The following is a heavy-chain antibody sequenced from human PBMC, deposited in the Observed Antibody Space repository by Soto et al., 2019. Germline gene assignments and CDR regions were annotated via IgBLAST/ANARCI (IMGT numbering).Heavy chain of an antibody. CDR3: ARAGGIVATMWEGYYYYGMDV. J-gene: IGHJ6*02. Sequence: SETLSLTCAVSGGSIISSNWWSFVRQPPGKGLEWIGEIYHSGSTNYNPSLKSRVTISVDKSKNQFSLKLSSVTAADTAVYYCARAGGIVATMWEGYYYYGMDVWGQGTTVTVSS. D-gene: IGHD5-12*01. V-gene: IGHV4-4*02. CDR1: GGSIISSNW. CDR2: IYHSGST.